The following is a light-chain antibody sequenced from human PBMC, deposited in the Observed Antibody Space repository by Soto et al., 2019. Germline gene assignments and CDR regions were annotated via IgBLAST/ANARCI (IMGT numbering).Light chain of an antibody. CDR2: DVN. Sequence: QSVLTQPPSVSGSPGQSVTISCTGTSSDVGGYNYVSWYQQHPGKAPKLMIYDVNKRPSGVPDRFSGSKSGNTASLTISGLQAEDEADYYCSSYAGSYSLVFGGGTKLTVL. J-gene: IGLJ2*01. V-gene: IGLV2-11*01. CDR3: SSYAGSYSLV. CDR1: SSDVGGYNY.